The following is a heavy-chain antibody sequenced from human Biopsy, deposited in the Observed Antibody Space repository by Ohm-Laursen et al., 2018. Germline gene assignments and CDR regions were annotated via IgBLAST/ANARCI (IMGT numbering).Heavy chain of an antibody. Sequence: SLRLSCTASGFTFRTYGVHWVRPAPGKGLEWVAVISYDQITKHYADSVRGRFTISRDNSKNTLYLQVNSLRAEDTAVYYCAKDLSVYYYYGIDVWGQGTTVTVSS. CDR2: ISYDQITK. CDR3: AKDLSVYYYYGIDV. D-gene: IGHD5/OR15-5a*01. CDR1: GFTFRTYG. V-gene: IGHV3-30*18. J-gene: IGHJ6*02.